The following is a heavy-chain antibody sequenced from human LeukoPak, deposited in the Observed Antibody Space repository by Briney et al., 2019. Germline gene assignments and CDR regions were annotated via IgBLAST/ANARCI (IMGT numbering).Heavy chain of an antibody. D-gene: IGHD3-22*01. Sequence: AAGKVSFKSSAYTFTIYGISWVRQAPGQGLELMGGISVYNSTTNYAQRLQGRVTMTTDTSTRTASMELRSLRSDDTAVYYCARGLATLTYYYDSSGNFDYWGQGTLVTVSS. V-gene: IGHV1-18*01. CDR3: ARGLATLTYYYDSSGNFDY. CDR1: AYTFTIYG. J-gene: IGHJ4*02. CDR2: ISVYNSTT.